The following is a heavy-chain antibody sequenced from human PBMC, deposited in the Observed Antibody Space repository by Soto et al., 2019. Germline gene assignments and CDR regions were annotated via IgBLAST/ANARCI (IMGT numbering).Heavy chain of an antibody. CDR1: GDTFSSYA. Sequence: QVQLVQSGAEVKKPGSSVKVACKASGDTFSSYAISWVRQAPGQGLEWMGGIIPIFGTANDAQKFQGRVTITADESTSTASMELSSLRSEDTAVYYCARDGSGYRSRASPMDVWGQGTTVTVSS. D-gene: IGHD3-22*01. J-gene: IGHJ6*02. CDR3: ARDGSGYRSRASPMDV. CDR2: IIPIFGTA. V-gene: IGHV1-69*01.